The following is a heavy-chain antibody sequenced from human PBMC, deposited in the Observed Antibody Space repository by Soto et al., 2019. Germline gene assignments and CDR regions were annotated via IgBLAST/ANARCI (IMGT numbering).Heavy chain of an antibody. Sequence: VQLLESGGGLVQPGGSLSLSCAASAFTFRTFGMHWVRQAPGKGLEWVAITSYDGITKYYADSVKGRFTISRDNSKDTLHLQMDSLRAEDTAVYYCAKDGIALVRDPLGNWFDSWGQGTLVTVSS. D-gene: IGHD3-10*01. V-gene: IGHV3-30*18. J-gene: IGHJ5*01. CDR2: TSYDGITK. CDR1: AFTFRTFG. CDR3: AKDGIALVRDPLGNWFDS.